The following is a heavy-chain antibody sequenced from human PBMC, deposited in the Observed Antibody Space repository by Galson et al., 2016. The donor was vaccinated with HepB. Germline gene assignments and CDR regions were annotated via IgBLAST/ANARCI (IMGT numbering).Heavy chain of an antibody. CDR3: VRGFLSNSFDY. J-gene: IGHJ4*02. CDR2: IGTSGSRI. D-gene: IGHD2/OR15-2a*01. Sequence: SLRLSCAGSGFTFSSYSMDWVRQAPGKGLEWVSYIGTSGSRIYYADSVRGRFTISRDNARNSVFLRMRSLRAEDTAIFYCVRGFLSNSFDYWGQGVRVTVAS. CDR1: GFTFSSYS. V-gene: IGHV3-21*06.